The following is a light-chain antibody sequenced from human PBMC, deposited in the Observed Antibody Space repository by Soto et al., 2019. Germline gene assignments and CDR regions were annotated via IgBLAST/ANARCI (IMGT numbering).Light chain of an antibody. CDR1: NSNIGRYS. V-gene: IGLV1-44*01. CDR2: RDD. CDR3: AAWDDNPNGPL. J-gene: IGLJ3*02. Sequence: QSALTQPPSLSGTPGQRVTISCSGSNSNIGRYSVNWYQHFPGTAPKILIYRDDERPSGVPDRFSGSKSGTSASLAISGLQSEDEAEYYCAAWDDNPNGPLFGGGTKLTVL.